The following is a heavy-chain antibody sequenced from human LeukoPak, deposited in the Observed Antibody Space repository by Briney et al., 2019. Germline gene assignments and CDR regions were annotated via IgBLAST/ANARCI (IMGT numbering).Heavy chain of an antibody. D-gene: IGHD1-26*01. Sequence: GGSLRLSCAASGFTFSTYAMSWVRQAPGKGLEWVSAISASGSSYYADSVKGRFTVSRDNSKNTLWLQTNSLRAEDTAVYYCARDISGSYGFSWGQGTLVTVSS. CDR2: ISASGSS. J-gene: IGHJ4*02. V-gene: IGHV3-23*01. CDR1: GFTFSTYA. CDR3: ARDISGSYGFS.